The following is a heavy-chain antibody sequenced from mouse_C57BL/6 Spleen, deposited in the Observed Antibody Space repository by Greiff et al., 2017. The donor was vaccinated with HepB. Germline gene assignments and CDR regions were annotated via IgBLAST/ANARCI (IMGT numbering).Heavy chain of an antibody. CDR3: TTGLRGFPFAY. Sequence: VQLQQSGAELVRPGASVKLSCTASGFNIKDYYMHWVKQRPEQGLEWIGRIDPEDGDTEYAPKFQGKATMTADTSSNTAYLQLSSLTSEDTAVYYCTTGLRGFPFAYWGQGTLVTVSA. V-gene: IGHV14-1*01. CDR2: IDPEDGDT. CDR1: GFNIKDYY. D-gene: IGHD3-3*01. J-gene: IGHJ3*01.